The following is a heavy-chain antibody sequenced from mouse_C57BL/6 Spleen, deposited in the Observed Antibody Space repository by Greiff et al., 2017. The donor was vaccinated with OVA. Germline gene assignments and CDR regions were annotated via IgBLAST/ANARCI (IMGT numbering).Heavy chain of an antibody. CDR1: GFTFSSYG. D-gene: IGHD3-1*01. J-gene: IGHJ2*01. CDR3: AREGHRCFDY. Sequence: EVQRVESGGDLVKPGGSLKLSCAASGFTFSSYGMSWVRQTPDKRLEWVATISSGGSYTYYPDSVKGRFTISRDNAKNTLYLQMSSLKSEDTAMYYCAREGHRCFDYWGQGTTLTVSS. V-gene: IGHV5-6*01. CDR2: ISSGGSYT.